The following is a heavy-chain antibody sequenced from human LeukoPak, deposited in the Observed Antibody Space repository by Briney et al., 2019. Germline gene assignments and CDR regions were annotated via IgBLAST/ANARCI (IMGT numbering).Heavy chain of an antibody. CDR3: AGGGELEPDI. CDR1: GYTFTSYD. CDR2: MNPNSGNT. J-gene: IGHJ3*02. Sequence: ASVKVSCKASGYTFTSYDINWVRQATGQGLEWMGWMNPNSGNTGYAQKFQGRVTMTRDTSISTAYMELSRLRSDDTAVYYCAGGGELEPDIWGQGTMVTVSS. D-gene: IGHD1-1*01. V-gene: IGHV1-8*01.